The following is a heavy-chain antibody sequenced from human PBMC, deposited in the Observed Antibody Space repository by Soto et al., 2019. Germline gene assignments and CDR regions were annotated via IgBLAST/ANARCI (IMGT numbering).Heavy chain of an antibody. CDR1: GFNFGHFW. D-gene: IGHD3-10*01. V-gene: IGHV3-74*01. Sequence: EAQLVESGGGLVQPGGSLRLSCAASGFNFGHFWMHWVRQAPGKGLVWVSHINSDGTTIVYADSVKGRFTISRDNAKNTLYLQMNSLRVEDTAVYFCVRDRGYPDSFDIWGPGTLVTVSS. CDR2: INSDGTTI. J-gene: IGHJ3*02. CDR3: VRDRGYPDSFDI.